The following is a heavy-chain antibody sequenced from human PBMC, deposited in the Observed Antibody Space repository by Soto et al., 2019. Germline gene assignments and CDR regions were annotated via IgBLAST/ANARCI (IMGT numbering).Heavy chain of an antibody. CDR3: GTPPGGGGY. D-gene: IGHD3-10*01. Sequence: EVQLVESGGGLIQPGGSLRLSCAVSGFTVSNNYMSWVRQAPGKGLEGVSVIYSGGYTAYGDSVKGRFTISRDNSKNTLCLQKNSRGAESTAFFYWGTPPGGGGYWGQGTLVTVSS. J-gene: IGHJ4*02. CDR1: GFTVSNNY. V-gene: IGHV3-53*01. CDR2: IYSGGYT.